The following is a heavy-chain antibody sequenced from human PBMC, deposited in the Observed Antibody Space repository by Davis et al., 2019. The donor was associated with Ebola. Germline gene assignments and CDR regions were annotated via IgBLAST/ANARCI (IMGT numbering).Heavy chain of an antibody. CDR3: AKDLGYCSGGSCLYYYYYGMDV. CDR1: GYTFSSYY. J-gene: IGHJ6*02. CDR2: ISYDGSNK. D-gene: IGHD2-15*01. V-gene: IGHV3-30*18. Sequence: SCKASGYTFSSYYMHWVRQAPGKGLEWVAVISYDGSNKYYADSVKGRFTISRDNSKNTLYLQMNSLRAEDTAVYYCAKDLGYCSGGSCLYYYYYGMDVWGQGTTVTVSS.